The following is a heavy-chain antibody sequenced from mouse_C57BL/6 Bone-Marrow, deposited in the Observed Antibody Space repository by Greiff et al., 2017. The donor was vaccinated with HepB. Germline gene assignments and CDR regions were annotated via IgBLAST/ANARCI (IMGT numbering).Heavy chain of an antibody. J-gene: IGHJ3*01. Sequence: QVQLQQPGAELVRPGTSVKLSCKASGYTFTSYWMHWVKQRPGQGLEWIGVIDPSDSYTNYNQKFKGKATLTVDTSSSTAYMQLSSLTSEDSAVYYCARSLRPYWGQGTLVTVSA. V-gene: IGHV1-59*01. CDR2: IDPSDSYT. CDR1: GYTFTSYW. D-gene: IGHD1-1*01. CDR3: ARSLRPY.